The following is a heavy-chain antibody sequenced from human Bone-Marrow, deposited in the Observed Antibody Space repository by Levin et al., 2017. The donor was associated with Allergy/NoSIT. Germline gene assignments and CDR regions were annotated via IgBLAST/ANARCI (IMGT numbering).Heavy chain of an antibody. CDR3: TADRIPGGWFDP. Sequence: GESLKISCAGSGFIVSNAWMSWVRQAPGKEPEWVGRLKSISDGGTIDYAAPVKGRFTISRDDSQNTLYLQMNSLKTEDTAMYYCTADRIPGGWFDPWGQGTLVTVSS. V-gene: IGHV3-15*01. D-gene: IGHD2-15*01. CDR2: LKSISDGGTI. CDR1: GFIVSNAW. J-gene: IGHJ5*02.